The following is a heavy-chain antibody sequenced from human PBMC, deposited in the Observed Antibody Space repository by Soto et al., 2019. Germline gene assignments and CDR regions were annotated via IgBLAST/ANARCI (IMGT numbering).Heavy chain of an antibody. J-gene: IGHJ4*02. V-gene: IGHV3-30*03. CDR3: ATLPGDSSGYYARGLVDY. D-gene: IGHD3-22*01. Sequence: QVQLVESGGGVVQPGRSLRLSCAASGFTFSNYGMHWVRQAPGKGLEWVALISYDGSNKYYADSVKGRFTISRDNSKNTLYLQMNSLRAEDTAVYYCATLPGDSSGYYARGLVDYWGQGTLVTVSS. CDR1: GFTFSNYG. CDR2: ISYDGSNK.